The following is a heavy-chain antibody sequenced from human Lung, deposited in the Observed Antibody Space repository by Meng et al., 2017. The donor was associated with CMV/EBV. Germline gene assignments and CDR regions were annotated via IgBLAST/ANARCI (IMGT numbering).Heavy chain of an antibody. CDR1: GFSFSNYG. J-gene: IGHJ6*02. Sequence: GXSXRLXCVASGFSFSNYGLNWVRQAPGKGLEWVAVIWYDGSDKYYIDSVKGRFTISRDNSKNTLHLQMNNLRAEDTAVYYCAKDLRGFNTGSNPGGYGMDVWXQGTTVTVSS. CDR3: AKDLRGFNTGSNPGGYGMDV. CDR2: IWYDGSDK. V-gene: IGHV3-33*06. D-gene: IGHD1-1*01.